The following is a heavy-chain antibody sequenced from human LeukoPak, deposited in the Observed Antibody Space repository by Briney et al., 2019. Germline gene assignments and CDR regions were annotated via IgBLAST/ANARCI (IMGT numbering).Heavy chain of an antibody. J-gene: IGHJ4*02. CDR3: ARRPLYSYGPNDY. CDR2: INHGGST. Sequence: SETLSLTCAVYGGSFSGYYWRLIRQPPGKGLEWIGEINHGGSTNYNPSLKSRVTISVDTSKNQFSLRLSSVTAADTAVYYCARRPLYSYGPNDYWGQGTLVTVSS. D-gene: IGHD5-18*01. V-gene: IGHV4-34*01. CDR1: GGSFSGYY.